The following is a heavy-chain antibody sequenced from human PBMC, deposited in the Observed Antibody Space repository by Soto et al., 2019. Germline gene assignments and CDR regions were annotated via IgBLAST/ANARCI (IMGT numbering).Heavy chain of an antibody. J-gene: IGHJ4*02. Sequence: QVQLVESGGGVVQPGRSLRLSCADSGFTFTDYGMHWVRQAPGTGLEWVAVISYDGSNKNYADSVKGRFTISRDNSKNTLYLQMNSLRAEDTAVYYCAKDTYYLDSSGYYVFDYWGQGTLVTVSS. CDR2: ISYDGSNK. CDR3: AKDTYYLDSSGYYVFDY. V-gene: IGHV3-30*18. D-gene: IGHD3-22*01. CDR1: GFTFTDYG.